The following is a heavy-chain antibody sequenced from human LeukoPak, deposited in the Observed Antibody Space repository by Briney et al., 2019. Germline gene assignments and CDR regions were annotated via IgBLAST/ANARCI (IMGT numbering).Heavy chain of an antibody. CDR3: AKGVLQYFGD. D-gene: IGHD3-9*01. CDR1: GFTFSSSA. J-gene: IGHJ4*02. V-gene: IGHV3-23*01. CDR2: ISGSGSST. Sequence: SGGSLRLSCAASGFTFSSSAMSWVRQAPGKGLEWVSGISGSGSSTHYADSVKGRFTISRDNSKNTLYLQMNSLRAEDTAVYYCAKGVLQYFGDWGQGTLVTVSS.